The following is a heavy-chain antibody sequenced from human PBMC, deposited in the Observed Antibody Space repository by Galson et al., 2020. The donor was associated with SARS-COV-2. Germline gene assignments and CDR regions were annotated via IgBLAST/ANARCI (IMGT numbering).Heavy chain of an antibody. CDR3: AKPAAAYYYYGMDV. CDR1: VGTFSSYA. Sequence: KISCKASVGTFSSYAISWVRQAPGQGLEWMGGIIPILGIANYAQKFQGRVTITADKSTSTAYMELSSLRSEDTAVYYCAKPAAAYYYYGMDVWGQGTTVTVSS. CDR2: IIPILGIA. D-gene: IGHD6-25*01. J-gene: IGHJ6*02. V-gene: IGHV1-69*10.